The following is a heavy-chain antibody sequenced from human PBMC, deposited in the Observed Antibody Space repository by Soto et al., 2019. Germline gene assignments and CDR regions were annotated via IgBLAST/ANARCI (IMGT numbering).Heavy chain of an antibody. Sequence: PSETLSLTCTVSGGSISSSSYYWGWIRQPPGKGLEWIGSIYYSGSTYYNPSLKSRVTISVDTSKNQFSLKLSSVTAADAAVYYCASYYDSSGYSVYWGQGTLVSVS. CDR1: GGSISSSSYY. V-gene: IGHV4-39*01. CDR3: ASYYDSSGYSVY. D-gene: IGHD3-22*01. J-gene: IGHJ4*02. CDR2: IYYSGST.